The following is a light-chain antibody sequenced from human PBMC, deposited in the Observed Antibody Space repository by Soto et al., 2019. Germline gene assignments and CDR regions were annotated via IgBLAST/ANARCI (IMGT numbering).Light chain of an antibody. J-gene: IGKJ4*01. V-gene: IGKV1-5*03. Sequence: DIQMTQSPSTLSASVGDRVTITCRASQSISSWLAWYQQKPGKAPKLLIYKASSLESGVPSRFSGSGSGTEFTLHLSRLQPDDFATYYCQQFNSYSLTFGGGTKVEIK. CDR3: QQFNSYSLT. CDR1: QSISSW. CDR2: KAS.